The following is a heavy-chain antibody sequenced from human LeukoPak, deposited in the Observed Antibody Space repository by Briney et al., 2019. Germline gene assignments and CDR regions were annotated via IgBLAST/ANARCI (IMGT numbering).Heavy chain of an antibody. Sequence: GESLQISCKGSGCSFTSYWIGWVRRMPGKGLEWMGIICPGDSDTRYSPSFQGQVTISADKSISTAYLQWSSLKASDTAMYYCARPPSRGYSSSFEYWGQGTLVTVSS. D-gene: IGHD2-2*03. CDR3: ARPPSRGYSSSFEY. J-gene: IGHJ4*02. CDR2: ICPGDSDT. V-gene: IGHV5-51*01. CDR1: GCSFTSYW.